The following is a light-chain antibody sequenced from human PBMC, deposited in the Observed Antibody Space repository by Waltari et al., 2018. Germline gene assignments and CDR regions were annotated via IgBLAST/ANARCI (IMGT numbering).Light chain of an antibody. V-gene: IGKV3-15*01. CDR1: QSVSSK. Sequence: EIVMTQSPATLSVSPGERATLSCRSSQSVSSKFAWYQQKPGQAPRLLIYGASTRATGVPARFSGSGSGPEYILTISSLQSEDFAVYYCQHHNNWPPRWTFGQGTKVEIK. CDR2: GAS. CDR3: QHHNNWPPRWT. J-gene: IGKJ1*01.